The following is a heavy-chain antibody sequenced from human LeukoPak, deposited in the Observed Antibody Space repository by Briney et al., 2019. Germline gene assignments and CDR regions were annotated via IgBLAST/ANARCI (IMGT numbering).Heavy chain of an antibody. D-gene: IGHD2-2*01. Sequence: PGGSLRLSCAASGFTFSSYGMHWVRQAPGKGLEWVAFIRYDGSNKYYADSVKGRFTISRDNSKNTLYLQMSSLRAEDTAVYYCAKDALYCSSTSCYYYYMDVWGKGTTVTVSS. CDR1: GFTFSSYG. CDR3: AKDALYCSSTSCYYYYMDV. J-gene: IGHJ6*03. V-gene: IGHV3-30*02. CDR2: IRYDGSNK.